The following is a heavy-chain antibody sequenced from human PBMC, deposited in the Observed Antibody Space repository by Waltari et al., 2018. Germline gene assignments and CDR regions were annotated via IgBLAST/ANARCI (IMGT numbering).Heavy chain of an antibody. Sequence: QVQLQESGPGLVKPSETLSLTCTVPGYSISSGYSWGWTRQPPGKGLEWMGSIYHSGSTSYNPSLKSRVTISVDTSKNQFSLKLSSVTAADTAVYYCARAPPTVTTMGWFDPWGQGTLVTVSS. CDR2: IYHSGST. CDR1: GYSISSGYS. CDR3: ARAPPTVTTMGWFDP. V-gene: IGHV4-38-2*02. D-gene: IGHD4-17*01. J-gene: IGHJ5*02.